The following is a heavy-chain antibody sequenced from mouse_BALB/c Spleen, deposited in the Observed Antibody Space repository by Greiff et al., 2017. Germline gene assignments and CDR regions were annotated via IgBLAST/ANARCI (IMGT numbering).Heavy chain of an antibody. CDR2: IWAGGST. Sequence: VQLQESGPGLVAPSQSLSITCTVSGFSLTSYGVHWVRQPPGKGLEWLGVIWAGGSTNYNSALMSRLSISKDNSKSQVFLKMNSLQTDDTAMYYCAREGYGSSSWFAYWGQGTLVTVSA. CDR3: AREGYGSSSWFAY. CDR1: GFSLTSYG. J-gene: IGHJ3*01. D-gene: IGHD1-1*01. V-gene: IGHV2-9*02.